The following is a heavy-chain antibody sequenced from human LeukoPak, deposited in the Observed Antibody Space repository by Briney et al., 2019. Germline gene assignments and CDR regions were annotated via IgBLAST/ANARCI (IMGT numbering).Heavy chain of an antibody. CDR1: GYTFTSYG. V-gene: IGHV1-18*01. D-gene: IGHD1-26*01. J-gene: IGHJ4*02. CDR2: ISAYNGNT. CDR3: ARDLRVTLVGATGAIFSY. Sequence: GASVKVSCKASGYTFTSYGISWVRQAPGQGLEWMGWISAYNGNTNYAQKLQGRVTMTTDTSTSTAYMELRSLRSDDTAVYYCARDLRVTLVGATGAIFSYWGQGTLVTVSS.